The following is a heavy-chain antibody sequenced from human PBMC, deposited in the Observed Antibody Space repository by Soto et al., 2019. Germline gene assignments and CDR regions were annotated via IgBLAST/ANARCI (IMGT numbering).Heavy chain of an antibody. J-gene: IGHJ6*02. D-gene: IGHD1-26*01. Sequence: QMQLHESGPGLVKPSETLSLICNVSGDSVGRFYWSWIRQSAGKGLEWIGRVYSTGGTAYNPALKGRVTISLDRSNNHVSLEMNSVTAADTAVYFWARDLSGTGLDIWGRGTRVSV. CDR3: ARDLSGTGLDI. CDR2: VYSTGGT. V-gene: IGHV4-4*07. CDR1: GDSVGRFY.